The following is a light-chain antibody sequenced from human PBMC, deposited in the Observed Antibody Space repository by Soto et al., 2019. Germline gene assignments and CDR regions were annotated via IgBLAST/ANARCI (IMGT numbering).Light chain of an antibody. CDR3: QQRHMWPIT. CDR2: DAY. CDR1: QSFRGL. J-gene: IGKJ5*01. Sequence: IVLTQSPATLSLSPGERATLSCRASQSFRGLLAWYQQKPGLAPRLLIYDAYNRATGIPPRFSGSGSGTDFTLTISSLEPEDSAVYYCQQRHMWPITFGQGTRLEIK. V-gene: IGKV3-11*01.